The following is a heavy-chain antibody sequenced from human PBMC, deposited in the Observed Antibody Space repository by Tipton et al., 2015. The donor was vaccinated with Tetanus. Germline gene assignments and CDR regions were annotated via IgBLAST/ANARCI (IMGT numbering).Heavy chain of an antibody. CDR1: GGSINSSHHF. D-gene: IGHD1-1*01. V-gene: IGHV4-39*01. CDR3: ARQTLSLERLFKPPDVLDL. Sequence: TLSLTCTVSGGSINSSHHFWGWIRQPPGKGLEWIGAIYYRGSTFYNPSLKDRVSISVDRSKNQFSLRLSSVTAADTPLYYCARQTLSLERLFKPPDVLDLWGQGTMVTVSS. J-gene: IGHJ3*01. CDR2: IYYRGST.